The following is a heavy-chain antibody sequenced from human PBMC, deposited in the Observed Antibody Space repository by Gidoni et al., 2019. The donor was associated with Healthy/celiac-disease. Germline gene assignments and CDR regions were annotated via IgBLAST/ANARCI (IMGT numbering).Heavy chain of an antibody. J-gene: IGHJ5*02. CDR3: ARDNIYYYDSSGYYHWFDP. V-gene: IGHV3-33*01. CDR2: MWYDGSNK. CDR1: GFTFSSYG. Sequence: QVQLVESVGGVVQPGRSLRLSCAASGFTFSSYGMPWVRQAPGKGLAWVSFMWYDGSNKYYEDSVKGRFTISRDNSKITLYLQMNSLRAEDTAVYYCARDNIYYYDSSGYYHWFDPWGQVTLVTVSS. D-gene: IGHD3-22*01.